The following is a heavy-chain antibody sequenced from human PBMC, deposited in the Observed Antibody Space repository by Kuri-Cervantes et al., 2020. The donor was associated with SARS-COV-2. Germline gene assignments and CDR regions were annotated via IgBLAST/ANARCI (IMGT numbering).Heavy chain of an antibody. CDR3: AKDPNGDYVGAFDF. V-gene: IGHV3-30*18. D-gene: IGHD4-17*01. Sequence: GESLKISCAASGFTFGSYEMNWVRQAPGKGLEWVATISYDGSNQYYGDSVKGRFTFSRDNSKNRMYLQMDSLRSEDTAVYYCAKDPNGDYVGAFDFWGQGTLVTVSS. J-gene: IGHJ3*01. CDR1: GFTFGSYE. CDR2: ISYDGSNQ.